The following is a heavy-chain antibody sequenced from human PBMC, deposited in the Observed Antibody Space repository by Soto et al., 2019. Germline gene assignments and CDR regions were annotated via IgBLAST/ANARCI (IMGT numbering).Heavy chain of an antibody. CDR2: IYSDNNT. J-gene: IGHJ6*02. CDR3: ARHYSAMGV. Sequence: EVQLVETGGDLIQPGGSLRLSCAASGFTVSSDSITWVRQATGKGLEWISIIYSDNNTDYADSVKGRFSISRDTSKNILYLQMNSLSAEDTAEYYCARHYSAMGVWGQGTTVTVSS. V-gene: IGHV3-53*02. CDR1: GFTVSSDS.